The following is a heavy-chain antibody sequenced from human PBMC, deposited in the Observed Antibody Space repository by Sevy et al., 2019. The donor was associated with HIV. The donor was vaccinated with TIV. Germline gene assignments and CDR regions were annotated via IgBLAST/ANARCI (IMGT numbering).Heavy chain of an antibody. Sequence: GGSLRLSCTTSGFRFSIYAMTWVRQAPGKGLEWVSSFCMGGDRIYYAASVRGRFTISRDDSKNTLYLEMNNLRTEDTAKYYCAGEGCSKGHDYWGQGTLVTVSS. V-gene: IGHV3-23*01. CDR3: AGEGCSKGHDY. CDR1: GFRFSIYA. D-gene: IGHD2-2*01. CDR2: FCMGGDRI. J-gene: IGHJ4*02.